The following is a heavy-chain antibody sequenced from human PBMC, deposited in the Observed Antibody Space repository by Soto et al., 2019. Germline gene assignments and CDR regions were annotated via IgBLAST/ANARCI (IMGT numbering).Heavy chain of an antibody. D-gene: IGHD2-21*02. V-gene: IGHV4-34*01. Sequence: SETLSLTCAVYGESFSGHIWTWIRQTPGKGLQWIGQINHSGSASYNPSLKSRVTISVHTSNSQFSLELSSVTAADTAVYYCARDDGYSRFDPWGQGTLVTVSS. CDR1: GESFSGHI. CDR2: INHSGSA. J-gene: IGHJ5*02. CDR3: ARDDGYSRFDP.